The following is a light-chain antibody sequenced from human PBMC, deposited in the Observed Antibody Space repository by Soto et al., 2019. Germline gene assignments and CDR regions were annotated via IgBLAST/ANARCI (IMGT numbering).Light chain of an antibody. CDR3: TSYVGNDIWV. Sequence: QSALTQPPSASGSPGQSVTISCTGTSSEVGAYKYVSWYQPYPGKAPKLMIYEVTKRPAGVPDRFSGPKSGNTASLTVSGLQAEDEAEYYCTSYVGNDIWVFGGGTQLTVL. CDR1: SSEVGAYKY. V-gene: IGLV2-8*01. J-gene: IGLJ3*02. CDR2: EVT.